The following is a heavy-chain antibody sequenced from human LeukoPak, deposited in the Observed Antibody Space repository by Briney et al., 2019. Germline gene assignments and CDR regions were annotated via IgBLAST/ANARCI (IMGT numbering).Heavy chain of an antibody. CDR3: AGRYCSSTSCYQFEDAFDI. J-gene: IGHJ3*02. CDR1: GGSISSSSYY. CDR2: IYYSGST. Sequence: SETLSLTCTVSGGSISSSSYYWGWIRQPPGKGLEWIGSIYYSGSTYYNPSRKSRVTISVDTSKNQFSLKLSSVTAADTAVYYCAGRYCSSTSCYQFEDAFDIWGQGTMVTVSP. D-gene: IGHD2-2*01. V-gene: IGHV4-39*01.